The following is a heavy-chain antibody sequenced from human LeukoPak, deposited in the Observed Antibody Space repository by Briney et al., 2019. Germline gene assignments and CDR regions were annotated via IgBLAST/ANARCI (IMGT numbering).Heavy chain of an antibody. CDR2: ISWNSGSI. CDR1: GFTFDDYA. D-gene: IGHD6-6*01. V-gene: IGHV3-9*01. CDR3: ARMAARSLFCLDV. J-gene: IGHJ6*02. Sequence: GGSLRLSCAASGFTFDDYAMHWVRHAPGKGLEWVSGISWNSGSIGYADSVKGRFTISRDNAKNSLYLQLNSLRPEDTALYYCARMAARSLFCLDVWGQGTTVAVSS.